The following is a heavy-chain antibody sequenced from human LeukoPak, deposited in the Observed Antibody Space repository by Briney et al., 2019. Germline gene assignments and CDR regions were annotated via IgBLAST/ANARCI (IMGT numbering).Heavy chain of an antibody. D-gene: IGHD3-22*01. CDR1: GFTFSDHY. CDR3: ASIDYYDSSGPGEA. V-gene: IGHV3-72*01. Sequence: GGSLRLSCAASGFTFSDHYMDWVRQAPGKGLEWVGRTRNKANSYTTEYAASGKGRFTISRDDSKNSLYLQMNSLKTEDTAVYYCASIDYYDSSGPGEAWGQGTLVTVSS. CDR2: TRNKANSYTT. J-gene: IGHJ5*02.